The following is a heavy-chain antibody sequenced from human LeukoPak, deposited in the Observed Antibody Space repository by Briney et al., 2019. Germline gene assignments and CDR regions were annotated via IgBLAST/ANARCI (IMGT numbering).Heavy chain of an antibody. D-gene: IGHD2-15*01. CDR2: IYSGAGT. V-gene: IGHV3-53*01. J-gene: IGHJ6*03. Sequence: GGSLRLSCAASGFTVNSNYMSWVRQAPGKGLEWVSVIYSGAGTYYADSVKGRFTISRDNSKNTLYLQMNSLRAEDTAVYYCARVLRYCSGGNCYSGGLGYMDVWGKGTTVTISS. CDR1: GFTVNSNY. CDR3: ARVLRYCSGGNCYSGGLGYMDV.